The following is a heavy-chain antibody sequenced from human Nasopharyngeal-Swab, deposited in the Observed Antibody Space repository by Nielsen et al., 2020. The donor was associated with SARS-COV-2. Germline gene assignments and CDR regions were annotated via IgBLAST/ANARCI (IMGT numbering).Heavy chain of an antibody. CDR3: ARARGAYGDYYYYYYTDV. CDR1: GDSVSSSSAA. CDR2: TYHRSKWYN. V-gene: IGHV6-1*01. J-gene: IGHJ6*03. Sequence: SETLSLTCAISGDSVSSSSAAWNWIRQPPSRGLEWLGRTYHRSKWYNDYAVSVKSRITINPDTSKNQFSLHLNSVTPEDTAVYYCARARGAYGDYYYYYYTDVWGKGTTVTVSS. D-gene: IGHD4-17*01.